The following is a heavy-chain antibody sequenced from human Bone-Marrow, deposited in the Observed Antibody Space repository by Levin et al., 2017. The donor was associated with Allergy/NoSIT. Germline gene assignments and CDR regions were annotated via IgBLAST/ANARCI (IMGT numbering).Heavy chain of an antibody. J-gene: IGHJ2*01. CDR1: GFIFDQHG. Sequence: GESLKISCAASGFIFDQHGMSWVRQAPGKGLEWVSGINWNGDSIDYADSVTGRFTISRDNGRNSLYLQMNGLRAADTALYYCARVRQAGYYESTGSYRVTLWYFDLWGRGTLVTVSS. CDR3: ARVRQAGYYESTGSYRVTLWYFDL. D-gene: IGHD3-22*01. CDR2: INWNGDSI. V-gene: IGHV3-20*04.